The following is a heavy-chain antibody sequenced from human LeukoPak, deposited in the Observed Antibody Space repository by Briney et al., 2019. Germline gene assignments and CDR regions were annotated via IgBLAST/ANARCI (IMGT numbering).Heavy chain of an antibody. D-gene: IGHD4-11*01. V-gene: IGHV3-48*03. Sequence: GGSLRLSRAASGFTFSSYEMNWVRQAPGKGLEWVSYISSSGSTIYYADSVKGRFTISRDNAKNSLYLQMNSLRAEDTAVYYCATLFPPSNLYYYYGMDVWGQGTTVTVSS. J-gene: IGHJ6*02. CDR1: GFTFSSYE. CDR2: ISSSGSTI. CDR3: ATLFPPSNLYYYYGMDV.